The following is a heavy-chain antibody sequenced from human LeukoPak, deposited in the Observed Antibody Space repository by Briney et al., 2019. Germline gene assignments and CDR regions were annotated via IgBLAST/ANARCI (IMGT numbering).Heavy chain of an antibody. D-gene: IGHD2-8*02. J-gene: IGHJ4*02. CDR1: GFTFSSYA. CDR3: AKGFEGYCTGGVCFVY. V-gene: IGHV3-23*01. CDR2: ISGSGGST. Sequence: PGGSLRLSCAASGFTFSSYAMSWVRQAPGKGLEWVSAISGSGGSTYYADSVKGRFTISRDNSKNTLYLQMNSLRAEDTAVYYCAKGFEGYCTGGVCFVYWGQGTLVTVSS.